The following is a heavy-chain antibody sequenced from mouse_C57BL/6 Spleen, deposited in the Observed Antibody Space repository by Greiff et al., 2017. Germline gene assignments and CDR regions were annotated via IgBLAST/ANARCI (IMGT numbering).Heavy chain of an antibody. J-gene: IGHJ3*01. Sequence: QVQLKESGPGLVAPSQSLSITCNVSGFSLTSYGVSWVSQPPGKGLEWLGVIWGDGSTNYHSALISRLSISKDNSKSQVFLKLNSLQTDDTATYYCAKQGTDYDWGWFAYWGQGTLVTVSA. CDR3: AKQGTDYDWGWFAY. CDR2: IWGDGST. V-gene: IGHV2-3*01. CDR1: GFSLTSYG. D-gene: IGHD2-4*01.